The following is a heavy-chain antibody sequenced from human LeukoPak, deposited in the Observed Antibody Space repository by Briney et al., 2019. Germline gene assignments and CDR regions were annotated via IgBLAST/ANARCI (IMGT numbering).Heavy chain of an antibody. CDR1: GFTFSSYS. CDR3: ARDRRGYSGYDYVGDY. CDR2: ISSSSSYI. V-gene: IGHV3-21*01. Sequence: AGGSLRLSCGASGFTFSSYSMNWVRRAPGKGLEWVSSISSSSSYIYYADSVKGRFTISRDNAKNSLYLQMNSLRAEDTAVYYCARDRRGYSGYDYVGDYWGQGTLVTVSS. D-gene: IGHD5-12*01. J-gene: IGHJ4*02.